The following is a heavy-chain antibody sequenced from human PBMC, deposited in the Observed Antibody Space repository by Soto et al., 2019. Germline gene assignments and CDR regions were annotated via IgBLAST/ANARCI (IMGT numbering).Heavy chain of an antibody. V-gene: IGHV2-5*02. CDR1: GFSLSTSGVG. J-gene: IGHJ4*02. Sequence: QITLKESGPTLVKPTQTLTLTCTFSGFSLSTSGVGVGWIRQPPGKALEWLALIYWDDDKRYSPSLKSRLTTXKXTXXNQVVLTMTNMDPVDTAPYYCAHSGDIVATSYFDYWGQGTLVTVSS. CDR2: IYWDDDK. CDR3: AHSGDIVATSYFDY. D-gene: IGHD5-12*01.